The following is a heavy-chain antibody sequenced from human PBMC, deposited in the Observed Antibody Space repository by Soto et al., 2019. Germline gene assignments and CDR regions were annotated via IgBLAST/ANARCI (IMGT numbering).Heavy chain of an antibody. CDR1: GFTFRSYN. CDR2: ISSSSSTI. V-gene: IGHV3-48*02. CDR3: ARGGTIAVTTIGDY. D-gene: IGHD5-12*01. J-gene: IGHJ4*01. Sequence: DVQLVESGGGLVQPGGSLRLSCAASGFTFRSYNMNWVRQAPGKGLDWVSYISSSSSTIYYAVSVKGRFTISRDNAKNSLYLQMNSLRDDDTAMYYCARGGTIAVTTIGDYWGQGTLVTVSS.